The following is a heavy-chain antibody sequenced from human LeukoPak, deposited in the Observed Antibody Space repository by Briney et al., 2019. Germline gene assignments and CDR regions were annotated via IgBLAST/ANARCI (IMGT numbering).Heavy chain of an antibody. V-gene: IGHV4-4*02. D-gene: IGHD3-9*01. CDR1: GGSIISGNW. J-gene: IGHJ4*02. Sequence: SGTLSLTCAVSGGSIISGNWWSWVRQPPGKGLEWIGKIYHSGRTNYNPSLKSRVTISVDTSKNQFSLKLSSVTAADTAVYYCARTYYDILTGYSSYLDYWGQGTLVTVSS. CDR3: ARTYYDILTGYSSYLDY. CDR2: IYHSGRT.